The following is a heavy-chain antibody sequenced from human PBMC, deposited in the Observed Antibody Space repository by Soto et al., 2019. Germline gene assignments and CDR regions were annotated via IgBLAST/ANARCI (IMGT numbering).Heavy chain of an antibody. CDR3: ASQYGSGSYYNLYYYYGMDV. D-gene: IGHD3-10*01. V-gene: IGHV1-18*01. CDR2: ISAYNGNT. Sequence: QVQLVQSGAEVKKPGASVKVSCKASGYTSTSYGISWVRQAPGQGLEWMGWISAYNGNTNYAQKLQGRVTMTTDTSTSTAYMELRSLRSDDTAVYYCASQYGSGSYYNLYYYYGMDVWGQGTTVTVSS. J-gene: IGHJ6*02. CDR1: GYTSTSYG.